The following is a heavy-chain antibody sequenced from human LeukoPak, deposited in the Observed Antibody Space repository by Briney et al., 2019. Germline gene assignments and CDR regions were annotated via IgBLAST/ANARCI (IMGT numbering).Heavy chain of an antibody. J-gene: IGHJ3*02. V-gene: IGHV4-38-2*02. Sequence: SETLSLTCTVSGYSISSGYYWSWIRQPPGKGLEWIGEINHSGSTNYNPSLKSRVTISVDTSKNQFSLKLSSVTAADTAVYYCARGRLSIVLMVYGRAFDIWGQGTMVTVSS. CDR1: GYSISSGYY. D-gene: IGHD2-8*01. CDR3: ARGRLSIVLMVYGRAFDI. CDR2: INHSGST.